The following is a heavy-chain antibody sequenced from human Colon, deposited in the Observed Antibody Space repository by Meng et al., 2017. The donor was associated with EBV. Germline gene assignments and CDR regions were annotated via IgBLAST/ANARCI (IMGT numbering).Heavy chain of an antibody. J-gene: IGHJ4*02. CDR2: IYHSGGT. CDR1: GGSISISTW. CDR3: ARDPYATGWAG. D-gene: IGHD6-19*01. V-gene: IGHV4-4*02. Sequence: QMQLQESGPGLAKPSGTLSLTCAVSGGSISISTWWSWVRQPPGKGLEWIGEIYHSGGTNYNPSLRGRVTISLDKSKNQFSLTLRSVTAADTAVYYCARDPYATGWAGWVQGTLGTVAS.